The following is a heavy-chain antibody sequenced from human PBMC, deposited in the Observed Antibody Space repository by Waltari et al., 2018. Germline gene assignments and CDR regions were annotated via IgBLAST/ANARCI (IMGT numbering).Heavy chain of an antibody. V-gene: IGHV3-15*01. Sequence: EVQLVESGGGLVKPGGSLRLSCAASGFTFSNAWMSWVRQAPGKGLEWVGRIKSKTDGGTTDYAAPVKGRFTISRDDSKNTLYLQMNSLRAEDTAVYYCAKEVMGGSIAARDFDYWGQGTLVTVSS. CDR2: IKSKTDGGTT. CDR3: AKEVMGGSIAARDFDY. D-gene: IGHD6-6*01. J-gene: IGHJ4*02. CDR1: GFTFSNAW.